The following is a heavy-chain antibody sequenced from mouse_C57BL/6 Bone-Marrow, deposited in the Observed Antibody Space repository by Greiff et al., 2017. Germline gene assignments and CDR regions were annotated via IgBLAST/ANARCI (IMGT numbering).Heavy chain of an antibody. CDR3: TTRYGSSDGYLDG. V-gene: IGHV14-4*01. D-gene: IGHD1-1*01. CDR1: GFNIKDDY. Sequence: VQLQQSGAELVRPGASVKLSCPASGFNIKDDYMHWVKQRPEQGLEWIGWIDPENGDTEYASKFQGKATITADTSSNTAYLQLSSLTSEDTAVYYCTTRYGSSDGYLDGWGTGTTVTVSS. J-gene: IGHJ1*03. CDR2: IDPENGDT.